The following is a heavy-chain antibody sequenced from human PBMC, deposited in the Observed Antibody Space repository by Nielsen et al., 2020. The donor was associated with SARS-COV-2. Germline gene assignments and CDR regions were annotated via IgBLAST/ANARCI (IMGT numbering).Heavy chain of an antibody. CDR2: IYYSGST. CDR3: ARRAVAVAGFDY. D-gene: IGHD6-19*01. J-gene: IGHJ4*02. V-gene: IGHV4-39*01. Sequence: SGTLSLTCTVSGGSISSSSYYWGWIRQPPGKGLEWNGSIYYSGSTYYNPSLKSRVTISVDTSKNQFSLKLSSVTAADTAVYYCARRAVAVAGFDYWGQGTLVTVSS. CDR1: GGSISSSSYY.